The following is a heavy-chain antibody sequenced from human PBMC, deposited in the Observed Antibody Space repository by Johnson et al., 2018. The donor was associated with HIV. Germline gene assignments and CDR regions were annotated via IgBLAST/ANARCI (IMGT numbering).Heavy chain of an antibody. CDR1: GFTVSSNY. Sequence: LQLVESGGGLVQPGGSLRLSCAASGFTVSSNYMSWVRQAPGKGLEWVSVIYSGGSTYYSDSVKGRFTIPRDNSKNTLYLQMNSLRAEDTAVYYCAREIIAARPSAFDIWGQGTMVTVSS. D-gene: IGHD6-6*01. J-gene: IGHJ3*02. V-gene: IGHV3-66*02. CDR2: IYSGGST. CDR3: AREIIAARPSAFDI.